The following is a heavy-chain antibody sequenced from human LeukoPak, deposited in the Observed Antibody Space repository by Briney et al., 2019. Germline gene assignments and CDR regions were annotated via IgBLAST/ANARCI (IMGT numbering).Heavy chain of an antibody. V-gene: IGHV4-39*07. CDR2: IYYSGST. Sequence: SETLSLTCTVSGGSISSSSYYWGWLRQPPGKGLEWIGSIYYSGSTYYNPSLKSRVTISVDTSKNQFSLKLSSVTAADTAVYYCAREPSDCSGGSCYPLGWFDPWGQGTLVTVSS. J-gene: IGHJ5*02. CDR1: GGSISSSSYY. D-gene: IGHD2-15*01. CDR3: AREPSDCSGGSCYPLGWFDP.